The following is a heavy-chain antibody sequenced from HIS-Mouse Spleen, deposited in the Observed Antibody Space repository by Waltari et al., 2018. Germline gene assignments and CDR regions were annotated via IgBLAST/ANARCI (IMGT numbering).Heavy chain of an antibody. CDR3: ARGDDSSGYYPYYFDY. D-gene: IGHD3-22*01. CDR1: GGSFSGYY. Sequence: QVQLQQWGAGLLKPSETLSLTCAVYGGSFSGYYWSWIRQPPGKGLEWIGEINHSGSTNYHPSLKSRVTISVDTSKNQFSLKLSSVTAADTAVYYCARGDDSSGYYPYYFDYWGQGTLVTVSS. CDR2: INHSGST. J-gene: IGHJ4*02. V-gene: IGHV4-34*01.